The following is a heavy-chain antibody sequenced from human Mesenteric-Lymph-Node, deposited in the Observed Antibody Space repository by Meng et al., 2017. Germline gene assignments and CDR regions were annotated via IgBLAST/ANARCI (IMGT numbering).Heavy chain of an antibody. CDR2: INHSGTT. J-gene: IGHJ4*02. Sequence: QVQLQQWGAGLLKPSETLSLTRAVYGGSFTDSYWSWIRQPPGKGLEWIGEINHSGTTNSNPSLKSRVTISVDTSKSQFSLKLSSVTAADTAVYYCARGGRPRYWGQGALVTVSS. CDR3: ARGGRPRY. CDR1: GGSFTDSY. D-gene: IGHD1-14*01. V-gene: IGHV4-34*01.